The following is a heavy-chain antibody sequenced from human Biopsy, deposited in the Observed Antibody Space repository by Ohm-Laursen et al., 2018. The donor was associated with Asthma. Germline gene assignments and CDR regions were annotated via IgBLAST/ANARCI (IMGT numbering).Heavy chain of an antibody. Sequence: SLRLSCSASGFVFSQCGMHWVRQGPGKGLEWVALVSSDGHNKYYEDSVKGRFTISRDNSRNRLYLQINRLTVEDSAVYFCARESGQDYGDSSGLDIWGQGTKVAVSS. J-gene: IGHJ3*02. CDR2: VSSDGHNK. CDR1: GFVFSQCG. D-gene: IGHD3-22*01. CDR3: ARESGQDYGDSSGLDI. V-gene: IGHV3-30*03.